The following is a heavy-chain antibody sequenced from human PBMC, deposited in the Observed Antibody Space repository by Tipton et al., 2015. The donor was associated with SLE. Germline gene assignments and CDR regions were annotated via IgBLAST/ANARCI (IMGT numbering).Heavy chain of an antibody. CDR1: GASISNYC. J-gene: IGHJ4*02. CDR3: ARDVDWGLSYFDY. CDR2: VYYSGNT. D-gene: IGHD3-9*01. V-gene: IGHV4-59*01. Sequence: TLSLTCSVSGASISNYCWSWIRQPPGKGLEWIGHVYYSGNTNYNPSLKSRVTISLDTSKNQFSLKLTSVTAADTAVYYCARDVDWGLSYFDYWGQGTLVTVSS.